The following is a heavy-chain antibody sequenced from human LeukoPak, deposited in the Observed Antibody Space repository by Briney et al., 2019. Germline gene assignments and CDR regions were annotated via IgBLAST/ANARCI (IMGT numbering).Heavy chain of an antibody. CDR3: ARGRVNADCSSTSCYGGRDYYYYYYMDV. V-gene: IGHV1-2*06. J-gene: IGHJ6*03. Sequence: ASVKVSCKASGYTFTGYYMHWVRQAPGQGLEWMGRINPNSGGTNYAQKFQGRVTMTRDTSISTAYMELSSLRSEDTAVYYCARGRVNADCSSTSCYGGRDYYYYYYMDVWGKGTTVTVSS. CDR2: INPNSGGT. D-gene: IGHD2-2*01. CDR1: GYTFTGYY.